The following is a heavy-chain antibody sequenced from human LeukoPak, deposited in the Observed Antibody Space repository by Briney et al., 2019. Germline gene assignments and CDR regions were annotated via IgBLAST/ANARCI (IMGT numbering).Heavy chain of an antibody. CDR3: ARKATTGPTKAAFDI. V-gene: IGHV4-28*02. CDR2: IYYSGGI. Sequence: SKTLSLTCAVSGYSISSSNYWAWIRQPPGKGLEWIGHIYYSGGIYYNPSLKSRVTMSVDTSKNQFSLKLSSVTAVDTAVYYCARKATTGPTKAAFDIWGQGTMVTVSS. J-gene: IGHJ3*02. CDR1: GYSISSSNY. D-gene: IGHD4-17*01.